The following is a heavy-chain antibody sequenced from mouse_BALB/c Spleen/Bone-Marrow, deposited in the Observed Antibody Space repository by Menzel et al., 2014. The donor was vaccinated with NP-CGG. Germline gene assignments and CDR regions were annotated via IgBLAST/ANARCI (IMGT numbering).Heavy chain of an antibody. Sequence: VQLKESGGGLVHPGGSLKLSCAASGFDFSRYWMGWVRQAPGKGLEWIGEINPDSSTISYTPSLKDKFIISRDNAKNTLYLQMSKVRSEDTALYYCSRLGYYGGFAYWGQGTLVTVSA. CDR2: INPDSSTI. CDR3: SRLGYYGGFAY. CDR1: GFDFSRYW. D-gene: IGHD2-3*01. J-gene: IGHJ3*01. V-gene: IGHV4-1*02.